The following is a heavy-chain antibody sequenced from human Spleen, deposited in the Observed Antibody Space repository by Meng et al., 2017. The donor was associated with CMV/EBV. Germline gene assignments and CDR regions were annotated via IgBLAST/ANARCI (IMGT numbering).Heavy chain of an antibody. CDR2: IIPVFDMT. D-gene: IGHD2-2*02. CDR3: ARDRTGDCSSTSYYSCYYYYGMDV. Sequence: SWVRKGPGQGLEWMGEIIPVFDMTSYTQKFQGRITITTNESTSTTYMELSSLRSENTAVYYCARDRTGDCSSTSYYSCYYYYGMDVWGQGTTVTVSS. V-gene: IGHV1-69*05. J-gene: IGHJ6*02.